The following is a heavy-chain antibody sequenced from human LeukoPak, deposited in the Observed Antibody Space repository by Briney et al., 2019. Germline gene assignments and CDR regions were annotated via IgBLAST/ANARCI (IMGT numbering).Heavy chain of an antibody. D-gene: IGHD3-3*01. J-gene: IGHJ4*02. CDR3: AKDRMYGVGPPEY. CDR1: GFTFSNFG. V-gene: IGHV3-30*02. Sequence: GGSLRLSCAASGFTFSNFGMHWVRQAPGKGLEWVAFTRYDGTNEYYADSVKGRFTISRDNSKNTLYLQMSSLRVEDTAVYYCAKDRMYGVGPPEYWGQGALVTVSS. CDR2: TRYDGTNE.